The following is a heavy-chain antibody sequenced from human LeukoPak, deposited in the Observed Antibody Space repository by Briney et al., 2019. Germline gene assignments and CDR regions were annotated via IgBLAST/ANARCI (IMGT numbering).Heavy chain of an antibody. D-gene: IGHD6-13*01. CDR1: GFTFCSVS. CDR2: ISSSSSYI. CDR3: AKDHGGIAI. V-gene: IGHV3-21*01. Sequence: GGSLRHSRAASGFTFCSVSMNCVRQAPGKGLEWVSSISSSSSYIYYADSVKRRFTISRDNAKNSLYLQMNSLRAEDTAVYYCAKDHGGIAIWGQGTMVTVSS. J-gene: IGHJ3*02.